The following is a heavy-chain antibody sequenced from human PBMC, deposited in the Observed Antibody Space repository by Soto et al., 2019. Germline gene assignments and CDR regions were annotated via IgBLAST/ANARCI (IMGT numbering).Heavy chain of an antibody. CDR1: GYTFTSYG. D-gene: IGHD3-3*01. J-gene: IGHJ6*03. CDR3: ARTTGDYDFWSGYYKYYYYYMDV. V-gene: IGHV1-18*01. Sequence: QVQLVQSGAEVKKPGASVKVSCKASGYTFTSYGISWVRQAPGQGLEWMGWISAYNGNTNYAQKLQGRVTMTTDTSTITAYMELRGLRSDDTAVYYCARTTGDYDFWSGYYKYYYYYMDVWGKGTTVTVSS. CDR2: ISAYNGNT.